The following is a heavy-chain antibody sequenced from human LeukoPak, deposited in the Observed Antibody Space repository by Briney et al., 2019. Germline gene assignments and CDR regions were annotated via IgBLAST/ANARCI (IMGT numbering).Heavy chain of an antibody. J-gene: IGHJ4*02. CDR3: ARGRRRGFSSGWFSY. D-gene: IGHD6-19*01. Sequence: ASVKVSCKASGYTFTGYYMHWVRQAPGQGLEWMGWINPNSGSTNYAQKFQGRVTMTRDTSISTAYMELSRLRSDDTAVYYCARGRRRGFSSGWFSYWGQGTLVTVSS. CDR2: INPNSGST. V-gene: IGHV1-2*02. CDR1: GYTFTGYY.